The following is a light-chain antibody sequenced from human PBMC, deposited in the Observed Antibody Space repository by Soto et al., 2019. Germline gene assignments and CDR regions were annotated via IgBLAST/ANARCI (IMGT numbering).Light chain of an antibody. V-gene: IGKV3-15*01. CDR3: QQYNNWPPIT. CDR2: GAS. Sequence: EIVMTQSPATLSVSPGERATLSCRASQGVSSNFAWYQQKPGQAPRLLIYGASTRATGIPARFSGSGSGTEFTLTISSLQSEDFAVYSCQQYNNWPPITFGQGTRLEIK. J-gene: IGKJ5*01. CDR1: QGVSSN.